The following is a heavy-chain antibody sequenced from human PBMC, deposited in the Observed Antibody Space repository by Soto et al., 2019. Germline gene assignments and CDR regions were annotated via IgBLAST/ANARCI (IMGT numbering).Heavy chain of an antibody. CDR2: ISGSGDST. D-gene: IGHD3-10*01. CDR3: AKLRWGSDNWFDP. Sequence: EVQLLESGGGLVQPGVSLRLSCAASGFTFSSYAMSWVRQTPGKGLEWVSAISGSGDSTYYADSVKGRFTISRDNSKNTLYLQMNSLRAEDTAVYYCAKLRWGSDNWFDPWGQGTLVTVSS. J-gene: IGHJ5*02. V-gene: IGHV3-23*01. CDR1: GFTFSSYA.